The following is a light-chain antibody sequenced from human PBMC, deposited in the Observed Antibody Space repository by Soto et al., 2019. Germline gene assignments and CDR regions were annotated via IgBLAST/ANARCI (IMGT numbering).Light chain of an antibody. J-gene: IGKJ1*01. Sequence: EIVMTQSPATLSVSPGERATLSCRASQSVSSNLAWYQQKPGQAPRLLIYDASSRAPDIPDGFSGSGSGTDFTLTITRLEPEDFAVYYCQQYGSSPRTVGQGNKVDIK. CDR1: QSVSSN. V-gene: IGKV3-20*01. CDR3: QQYGSSPRT. CDR2: DAS.